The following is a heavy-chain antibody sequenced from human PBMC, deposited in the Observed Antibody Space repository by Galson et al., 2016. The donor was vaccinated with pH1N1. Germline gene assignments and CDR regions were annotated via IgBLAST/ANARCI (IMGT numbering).Heavy chain of an antibody. CDR2: ISGSGRGT. V-gene: IGHV3-23*01. CDR1: GFTFSNYA. J-gene: IGHJ5*02. D-gene: IGHD2-21*02. CDR3: ARDGIVVVAAYWFDP. Sequence: SLRLSCAASGFTFSNYAMSWVRQAPGKGLEWVSGISGSGRGTYYADSVKGRFTISRDNSKNTLYLQMNSLRAEDTAVYYCARDGIVVVAAYWFDPWGQGTQVTVSS.